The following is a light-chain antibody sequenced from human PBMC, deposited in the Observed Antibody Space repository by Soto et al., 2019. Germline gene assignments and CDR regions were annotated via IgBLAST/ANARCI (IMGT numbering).Light chain of an antibody. CDR1: RTINTY. CDR3: QQTYSDIS. Sequence: IQLTQSPSSLSASVGDTITITCRASRTINTYLNWFQQKPGEPPRLLIYGAYTLHDGVPSRFSGSGSGADFTLTISGLQPEDFASYHCQQTYSDISFGGGTKVDIK. V-gene: IGKV1-39*01. J-gene: IGKJ4*01. CDR2: GAY.